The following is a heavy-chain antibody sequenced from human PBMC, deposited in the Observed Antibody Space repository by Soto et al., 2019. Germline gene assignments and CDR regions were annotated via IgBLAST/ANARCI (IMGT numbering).Heavy chain of an antibody. V-gene: IGHV1-3*01. J-gene: IGHJ6*03. CDR1: GYTFTSYG. CDR3: ARDEASSIDA. CDR2: INPYNDDT. Sequence: QVQLVQSGAEVKKPGASVKVSCKASGYTFTSYGLHWVRQAPGQRLEWMGWINPYNDDTRYSQKFQGRVTISSDTFASTAYLEVSRLRSEDMAVYYCARDEASSIDAWGKGTTVTVSS.